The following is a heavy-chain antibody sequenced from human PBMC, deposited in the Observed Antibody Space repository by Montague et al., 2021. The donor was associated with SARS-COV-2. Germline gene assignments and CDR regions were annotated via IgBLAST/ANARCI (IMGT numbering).Heavy chain of an antibody. CDR3: VRHLRVTTVTSHMYHHAMDV. V-gene: IGHV4-34*01. J-gene: IGHJ6*02. D-gene: IGHD4-11*01. Sequence: SETLSLTCAVYGGSFSGYYWSWIRQPPGKGLEWIGEINHSGSTNYNPSLKSRVTISVDTSKNQFSLKLTSVTAADTAVYYFVRHLRVTTVTSHMYHHAMDVWGQGTTVTVSS. CDR2: INHSGST. CDR1: GGSFSGYY.